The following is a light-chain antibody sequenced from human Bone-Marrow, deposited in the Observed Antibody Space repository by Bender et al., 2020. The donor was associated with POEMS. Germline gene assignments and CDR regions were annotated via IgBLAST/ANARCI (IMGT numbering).Light chain of an antibody. CDR1: SSDVGGYDY. Sequence: QSALTQPRSVSGSPGQSITISCTGTSSDVGGYDYVSWYQQLPGAAPTLLIYRNNQRPSGVSNRFSGSKSGNTASLTISGLQAEDEADYYCCSYTGRSTFPVVFGGGTKLTVL. CDR2: RNN. CDR3: CSYTGRSTFPVV. J-gene: IGLJ2*01. V-gene: IGLV2-23*02.